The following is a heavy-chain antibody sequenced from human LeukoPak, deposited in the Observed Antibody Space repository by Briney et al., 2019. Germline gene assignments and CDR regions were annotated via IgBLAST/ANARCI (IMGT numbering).Heavy chain of an antibody. CDR2: IKQDGSEQ. D-gene: IGHD4-17*01. CDR3: AGGEYAGY. CDR1: GFSCSAYW. Sequence: PGGSLRLSCAASGFSCSAYWMNWVRQAPGRGLEWVGNIKQDGSEQYYVDSVKGQFTISRDNAKNSLYLQMNSLRAEDTAVYYCAGGEYAGYWGQGTLVTVSS. V-gene: IGHV3-7*02. J-gene: IGHJ4*02.